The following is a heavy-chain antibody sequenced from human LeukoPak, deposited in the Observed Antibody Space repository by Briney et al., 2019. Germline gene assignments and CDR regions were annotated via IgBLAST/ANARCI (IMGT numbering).Heavy chain of an antibody. CDR1: GGTFSSYA. D-gene: IGHD1-7*01. J-gene: IGHJ4*02. CDR3: ACGEVTGTKNFDY. CDR2: IIPIFGTA. Sequence: SVKVSCKASGGTFSSYAISWVRQAPGQGLEWMGGIIPIFGTANYAQKFQGRVTITTDESASTAYMELSSLRSEDTAVYYCACGEVTGTKNFDYWGQGTLVAVSS. V-gene: IGHV1-69*05.